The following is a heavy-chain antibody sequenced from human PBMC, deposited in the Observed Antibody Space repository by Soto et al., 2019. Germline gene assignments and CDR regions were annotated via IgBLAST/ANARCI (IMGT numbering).Heavy chain of an antibody. J-gene: IGHJ4*02. CDR3: AREYIVATITGGVDY. V-gene: IGHV3-33*01. Sequence: QVQLVESGGGVVQPGRSLRLSCAASGFTFSSYGMHWVRQAPGKGLEWVAVIWYDGSNKYYADSVKGRFTISRDNSKNTLYLQMNSLRAEDTAVYYCAREYIVATITGGVDYWGQGTLVTVSS. CDR2: IWYDGSNK. D-gene: IGHD5-12*01. CDR1: GFTFSSYG.